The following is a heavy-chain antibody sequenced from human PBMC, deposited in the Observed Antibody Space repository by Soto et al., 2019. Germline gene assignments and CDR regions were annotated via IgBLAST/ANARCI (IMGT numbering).Heavy chain of an antibody. D-gene: IGHD1-26*01. CDR2: IYYSGST. V-gene: IGHV4-31*01. Sequence: QVQLQESGPGLVKPSQTLSLTCTVSGGSISSGGYYWSWIRQHPGKGLEWIGYIYYSGSTYYNPSLTSPVTLSVDTSKNPFSLKLSSVTAAATAVYYCAREGGIVGATAADYWGQGTLVTVSS. J-gene: IGHJ4*02. CDR1: GGSISSGGYY. CDR3: AREGGIVGATAADY.